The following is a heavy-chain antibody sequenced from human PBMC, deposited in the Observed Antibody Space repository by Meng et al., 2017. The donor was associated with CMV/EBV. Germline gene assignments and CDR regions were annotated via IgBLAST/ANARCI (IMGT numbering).Heavy chain of an antibody. CDR2: ISSSSSYI. CDR3: ARESGYCFDY. V-gene: IGHV3-21*01. CDR1: ADTSTFYS. D-gene: IGHD3-3*01. J-gene: IGHJ4*02. Sequence: GGSLRLSCSVSADTSTFYSLSWVRQAPGKGLEWVSSISSSSSYIYYADSVKGRFTTSRDNAKNSLYLQMNSLRAEDTAVYYCARESGYCFDYWGQGTLVTVSS.